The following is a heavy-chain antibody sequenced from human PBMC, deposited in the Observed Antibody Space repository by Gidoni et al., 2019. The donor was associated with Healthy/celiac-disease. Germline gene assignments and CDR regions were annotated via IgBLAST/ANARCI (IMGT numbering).Heavy chain of an antibody. CDR2: SSGSCGST. J-gene: IGHJ4*02. D-gene: IGHD3-10*01. CDR3: ARPYYYGSGSRGPFEY. V-gene: IGHV3-23*01. Sequence: EVQLLESGGGLVQPGGSMRLSCAASGFTFSSYAMSWVRQAPGKGLGLVSASSGSCGSTYYADSVKGRFTISRDNSKNTLYLQMNSLRAEDTAVYYCARPYYYGSGSRGPFEYWGQGTLVTVSA. CDR1: GFTFSSYA.